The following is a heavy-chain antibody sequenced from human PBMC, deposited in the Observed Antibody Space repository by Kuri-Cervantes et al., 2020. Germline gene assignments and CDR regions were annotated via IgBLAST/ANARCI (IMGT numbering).Heavy chain of an antibody. CDR1: GYTFTSYD. CDR3: ARGAKRITIFGVVIRSNWFDP. J-gene: IGHJ5*02. V-gene: IGHV1-18*01. Sequence: ASVKVSCKASGYTFTSYDINWVRQAPGQGLEWMGWISAYNGNTNYAQKLQGRVTMTTDTSTSTAYMELRSLRSDDTAVYYCARGAKRITIFGVVIRSNWFDPWGQGTLVTVSS. CDR2: ISAYNGNT. D-gene: IGHD3-3*01.